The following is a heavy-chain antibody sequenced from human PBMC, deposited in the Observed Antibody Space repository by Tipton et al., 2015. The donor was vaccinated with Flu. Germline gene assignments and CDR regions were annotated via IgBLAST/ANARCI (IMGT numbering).Heavy chain of an antibody. CDR2: IYPGDSET. D-gene: IGHD1-1*01. Sequence: QLVQSGAEVKGPGESLKISCKIFGDILSSDWIAWVRHMPGKGLEWMGIIYPGDSETRSSPSSQGQVIISVDQSISTAYLQWSSLKASDTAIYYCARWSSKESGGHPTGTNDFDFYGMDVWGQGTTVTVSS. J-gene: IGHJ6*02. V-gene: IGHV5-51*01. CDR1: GDILSSDW. CDR3: ARWSSKESGGHPTGTNDFDFYGMDV.